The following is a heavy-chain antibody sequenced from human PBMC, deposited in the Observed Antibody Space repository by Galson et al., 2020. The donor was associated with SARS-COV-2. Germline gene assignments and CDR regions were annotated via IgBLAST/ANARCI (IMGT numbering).Heavy chain of an antibody. CDR3: ARVRRVTMIVVVITTGVRDYDMDV. CDR1: GYTFTSYD. Sequence: ASVKVSCQASGYTFTSYDIKWVRQATGQGLEWMGWMNPNLGNTGHAQKFQGRVTMTTNTSISTAYMELSSLRSEDPAVYYCARVRRVTMIVVVITTGVRDYDMDVWGKGTTVTDSS. D-gene: IGHD3-22*01. V-gene: IGHV1-8*01. J-gene: IGHJ6*03. CDR2: MNPNLGNT.